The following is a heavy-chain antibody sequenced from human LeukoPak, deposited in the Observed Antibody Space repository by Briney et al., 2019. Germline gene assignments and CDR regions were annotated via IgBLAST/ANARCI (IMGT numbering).Heavy chain of an antibody. CDR2: MKDDGSEV. V-gene: IGHV3-7*01. Sequence: PTGGSLRLSCVASGFTFRTDWMSWVRQAPGKGPEWVASMKDDGSEVYYVDSVRGRFTISRDNAKNSLYLQMNSLRAEDTAVYYCAREWNWGQGSLVTVSS. CDR1: GFTFRTDW. CDR3: AREWN. J-gene: IGHJ4*02.